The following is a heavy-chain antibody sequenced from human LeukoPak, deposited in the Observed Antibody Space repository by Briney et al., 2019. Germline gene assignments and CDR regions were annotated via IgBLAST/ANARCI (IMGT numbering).Heavy chain of an antibody. V-gene: IGHV3-7*03. D-gene: IGHD2-2*01. J-gene: IGHJ6*02. CDR3: ARDRHCSSTSCYLEWYYYYGMDV. CDR2: IKQDGSDK. Sequence: GGSLRLSCAVSGFTFSNYWMTWVRQAPGKGLEWVANIKQDGSDKYYVDSVKGRFTISRDNAKNSLYLQMNSLRAEDTAVYYCARDRHCSSTSCYLEWYYYYGMDVWGQGTTVTVSS. CDR1: GFTFSNYW.